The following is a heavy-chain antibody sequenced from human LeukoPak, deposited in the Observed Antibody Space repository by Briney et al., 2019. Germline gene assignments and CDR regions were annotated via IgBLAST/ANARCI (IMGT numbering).Heavy chain of an antibody. CDR3: AGDTKIYGDYVGWYFDL. D-gene: IGHD4-17*01. J-gene: IGHJ2*01. V-gene: IGHV1-69*01. Sequence: ASVKVSCKASGGTFSSYAISWVRQAPGQGLEWMGGIIPIFGTANYAQKFQGRVTITADESTSTACMELSSLRSEDTAVYYCAGDTKIYGDYVGWYFDLWGRGTLVTVSS. CDR1: GGTFSSYA. CDR2: IIPIFGTA.